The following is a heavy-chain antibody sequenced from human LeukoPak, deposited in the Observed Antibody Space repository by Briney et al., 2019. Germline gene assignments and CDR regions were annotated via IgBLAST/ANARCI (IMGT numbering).Heavy chain of an antibody. D-gene: IGHD5-24*01. V-gene: IGHV4-39*01. CDR2: IYYSGTI. J-gene: IGHJ4*02. Sequence: SETLSLTCTVSGGSIGSSNYFWGWIRQTPGMGLEWIGSIYYSGTIYYNPSLKSRVTISVDTSKNQFSLRLRSVTAADTAVYYCARHEEEDGYNAKTFDYRGQGTLVTVSS. CDR3: ARHEEEDGYNAKTFDY. CDR1: GGSIGSSNYF.